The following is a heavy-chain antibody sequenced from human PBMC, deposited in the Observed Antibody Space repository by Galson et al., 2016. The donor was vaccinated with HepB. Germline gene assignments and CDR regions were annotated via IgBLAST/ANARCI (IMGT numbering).Heavy chain of an antibody. D-gene: IGHD1-1*01. V-gene: IGHV4-4*01. Sequence: SLRLSCAASGLTVSSNCMSWVRQAPGKGLEWIGEIFHTGSTKYNPSLKSRVIISVDKTKNHFSLSLTSVTAADTAVYFCARGQNWFDYWGQGTLVSVSS. CDR3: ARGQNWFDY. CDR1: GLTVSSNC. CDR2: IFHTGST. J-gene: IGHJ4*02.